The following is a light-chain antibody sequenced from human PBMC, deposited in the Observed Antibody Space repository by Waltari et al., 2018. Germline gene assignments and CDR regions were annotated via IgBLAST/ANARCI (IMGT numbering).Light chain of an antibody. CDR1: SSDVGGYNY. CDR3: CSYAGP. CDR2: DVT. J-gene: IGLJ2*01. V-gene: IGLV2-11*01. Sequence: QSALTQPRSVSGSPGQSVAISCTGTSSDVGGYNYVSWYQQHPGTAPKLMIYDVTNRPSGVPDRFSGSKSGNTAALTISGLQADDEADYYCCSYAGPFGGGTKLTVL.